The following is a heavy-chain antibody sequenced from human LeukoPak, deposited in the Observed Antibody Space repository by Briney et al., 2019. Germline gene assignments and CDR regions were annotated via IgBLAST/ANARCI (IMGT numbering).Heavy chain of an antibody. CDR3: ARSRLAGDGSNWFDP. V-gene: IGHV5-51*01. D-gene: IGHD7-27*01. Sequence: GESLKISCKGSGYTFTSYWIGWVRQMPGKGLEWMGIIYPGDSDTRYSPSFQGQVTISADKSISTAYLQWSSLKASDTAMYYCARSRLAGDGSNWFDPWGQGTLVTVSS. CDR1: GYTFTSYW. CDR2: IYPGDSDT. J-gene: IGHJ5*02.